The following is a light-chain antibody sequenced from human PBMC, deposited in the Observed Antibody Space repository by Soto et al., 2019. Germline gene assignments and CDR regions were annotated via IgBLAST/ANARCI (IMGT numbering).Light chain of an antibody. Sequence: QSALAQPASVSGSPGQQITISCTGTSSDVGAYKFVSWYQHHPGTAPKLLIFEVAHRPSGVSSRFSGSKSGNTASLTIARLLPEDEADYYCNSYTNDTTLVFGSGTKLTVL. CDR2: EVA. V-gene: IGLV2-14*01. CDR1: SSDVGAYKF. CDR3: NSYTNDTTLV. J-gene: IGLJ2*01.